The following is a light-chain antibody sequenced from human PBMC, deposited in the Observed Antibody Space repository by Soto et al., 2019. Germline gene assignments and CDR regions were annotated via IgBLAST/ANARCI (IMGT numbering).Light chain of an antibody. Sequence: DIPLTQSPSSLSASIGDRVTITCRTSQSIGDSLNWYQQKPGKAPKLVIYDASILQSGVPSRFSGSGSGTDYTLTISSLQPEDFATYYCQQSYSTPRTFGHGTKVEV. CDR1: QSIGDS. CDR3: QQSYSTPRT. V-gene: IGKV1-39*01. J-gene: IGKJ1*01. CDR2: DAS.